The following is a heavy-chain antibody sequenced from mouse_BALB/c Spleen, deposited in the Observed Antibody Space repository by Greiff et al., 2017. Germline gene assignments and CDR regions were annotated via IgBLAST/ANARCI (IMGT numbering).Heavy chain of an antibody. CDR2: IYPGDGDT. V-gene: IGHV1-80*01. D-gene: IGHD3-3*01. CDR3: ARGDWMDY. Sequence: QVQLQQSGAELVRPGSSVKISCKASGYAFSSYWMNWVKQRPGQGLEWIGQIYPGDGDTNYNGKFKGKATLTADKSSSTAYMQLSSLTSEDSAVYFCARGDWMDYWGQGTSVTVSS. CDR1: GYAFSSYW. J-gene: IGHJ4*01.